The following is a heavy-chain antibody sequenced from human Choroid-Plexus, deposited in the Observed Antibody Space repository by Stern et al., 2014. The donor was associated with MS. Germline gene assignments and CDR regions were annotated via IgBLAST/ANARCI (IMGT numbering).Heavy chain of an antibody. CDR3: ARVYNTIYGIVTQRGSGMDV. CDR1: GFTFGNYW. D-gene: IGHD3-3*01. Sequence: EVQLVESGGGLVQPGGSLTISCTAAGFTFGNYWMTWVRQAPGKGLEWVANIKEDGTEKNYVDSGKGRFTISRDNARNSLYLQMNSLRVEDTAVYYCARVYNTIYGIVTQRGSGMDVWGQGTTVVVSS. V-gene: IGHV3-7*01. CDR2: IKEDGTEK. J-gene: IGHJ6*02.